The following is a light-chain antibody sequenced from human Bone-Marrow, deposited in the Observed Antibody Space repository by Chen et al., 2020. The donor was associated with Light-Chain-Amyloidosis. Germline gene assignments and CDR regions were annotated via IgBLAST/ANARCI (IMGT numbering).Light chain of an antibody. CDR1: QSVSSN. Sequence: EIVMTQSPATLSVSPGERATLSCRASQSVSSNLAWYQHKPGQAPRLLIYGASTRATGIPARFSGSGSGTEFALTISSLQSEEFAVYYCQQSNNWPPWTFGQGTKVEIK. CDR3: QQSNNWPPWT. J-gene: IGKJ1*01. V-gene: IGKV3-15*01. CDR2: GAS.